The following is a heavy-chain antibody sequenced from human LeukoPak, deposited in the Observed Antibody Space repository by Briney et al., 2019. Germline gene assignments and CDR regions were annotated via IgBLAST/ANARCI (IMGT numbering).Heavy chain of an antibody. Sequence: GASVKVSCKASGYTFTGYYMHWVRQAPGQGLEWMGWINPNSGGTNYAQKFQGRVTMTRDTSISTAYMELSRLRSDDTAVYYCAREIAAAGTLGINPLDYWGQGTLVTVSS. J-gene: IGHJ4*02. V-gene: IGHV1-2*02. CDR1: GYTFTGYY. CDR3: AREIAAAGTLGINPLDY. D-gene: IGHD6-13*01. CDR2: INPNSGGT.